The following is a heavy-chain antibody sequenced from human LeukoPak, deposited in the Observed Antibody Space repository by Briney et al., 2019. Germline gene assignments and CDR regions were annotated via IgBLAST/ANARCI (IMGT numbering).Heavy chain of an antibody. D-gene: IGHD3-10*01. CDR1: GGSISSGGYS. J-gene: IGHJ4*02. CDR2: IYYSGST. Sequence: SETLSLTCAVSGGSISSGGYSWSWIRQPPGKGLEWIGYIYYSGSTYYNPSLKSRVTISVDTSKNQFSLKLSSVIAADTAVYYCARGPGAFVDWGQGTLVTVSS. CDR3: ARGPGAFVD. V-gene: IGHV4-30-4*07.